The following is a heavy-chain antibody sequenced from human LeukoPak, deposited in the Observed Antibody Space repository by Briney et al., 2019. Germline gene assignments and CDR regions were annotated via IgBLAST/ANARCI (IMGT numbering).Heavy chain of an antibody. CDR2: ISYDGSNK. V-gene: IGHV3-30-3*01. D-gene: IGHD6-13*01. CDR1: GFTFSSYA. CDR3: ARDSPDSSSWYYFDY. J-gene: IGHJ4*02. Sequence: GGSLRLSCAASGFTFSSYAMHWVRQAPGKGLEWVAVISYDGSNKYYADSVKGRFTISRVNSKNTLYLQMNSLRAEDTAVYYCARDSPDSSSWYYFDYWGQGTLVTVSS.